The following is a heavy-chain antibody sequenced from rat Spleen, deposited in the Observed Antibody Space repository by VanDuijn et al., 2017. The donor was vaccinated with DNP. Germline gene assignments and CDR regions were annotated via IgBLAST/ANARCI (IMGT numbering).Heavy chain of an antibody. CDR1: GFTFSDYY. Sequence: EVQLVESGGGLVQPGRSLKLSCAASGFTFSDYYMAWVRQAPRKGLEWVAYISYDGGSTKYGDSVKGRFTISRDNAKSTLYLQMNSLRSEDMATYYCARYYGSYRALDAWGQGTSVTVSS. CDR3: ARYYGSYRALDA. D-gene: IGHD1-3*01. J-gene: IGHJ4*01. V-gene: IGHV5-22*01. CDR2: ISYDGGST.